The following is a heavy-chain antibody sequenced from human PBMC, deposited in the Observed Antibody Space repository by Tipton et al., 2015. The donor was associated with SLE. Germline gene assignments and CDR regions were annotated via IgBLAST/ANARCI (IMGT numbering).Heavy chain of an antibody. CDR2: ISYDGSYK. V-gene: IGHV3-30*04. CDR1: GFTFSSYA. CDR3: ARGRIAVAGNHFDY. D-gene: IGHD6-19*01. Sequence: SLRLSCAASGFTFSSYAMYWVRQPPGKGLEWVAVISYDGSYKYYIDSVKGRFTISRDNSKNSLYLQMDSLRIDDTALYYCARGRIAVAGNHFDYWGQGTLVTVSS. J-gene: IGHJ4*02.